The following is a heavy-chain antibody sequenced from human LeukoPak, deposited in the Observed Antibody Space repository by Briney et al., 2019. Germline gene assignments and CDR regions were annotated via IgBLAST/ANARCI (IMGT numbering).Heavy chain of an antibody. CDR3: AREVVAAAGTVDY. V-gene: IGHV4-61*08. D-gene: IGHD6-13*01. CDR1: GGSISRSGYY. CDR2: IYYSGST. Sequence: SETLSLTCTVSGGSISRSGYYWGWTRQPPGKGLEWIGYIYYSGSTNYNPSLKSRVTISVDTSKNQFSLKLSSVTAADTAVYYCAREVVAAAGTVDYWGQGTLVIVSS. J-gene: IGHJ4*02.